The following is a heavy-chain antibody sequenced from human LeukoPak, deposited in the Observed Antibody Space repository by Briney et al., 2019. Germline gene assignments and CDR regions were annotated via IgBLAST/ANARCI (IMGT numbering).Heavy chain of an antibody. V-gene: IGHV3-7*01. CDR3: ARYWNYGHDY. D-gene: IGHD1-7*01. J-gene: IGHJ4*02. CDR2: IKQDGSEK. Sequence: GGSLRLSCAASGFTISSYWMSWVRQAPGKGLEWVANIKQDGSEKYYVDSVKGRFTISRDNAKNSLYLQMNSLRAEDTAVYYCARYWNYGHDYWGQGTLVTVSS. CDR1: GFTISSYW.